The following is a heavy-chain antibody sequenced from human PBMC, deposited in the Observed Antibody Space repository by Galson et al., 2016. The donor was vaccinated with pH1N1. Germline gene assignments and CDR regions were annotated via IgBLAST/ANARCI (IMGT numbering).Heavy chain of an antibody. CDR3: AKPSLWWNDDIDY. V-gene: IGHV3-23*01. CDR2: ISASGGTT. Sequence: LRLSCAASGFTFNSYAMIWVRQTSGKGLEWISGISASGGTTYYADAVKGRFTISRDNARTILYLQMNSLRAEDTALYYCAKPSLWWNDDIDYWGRGTLVTVSS. J-gene: IGHJ4*02. D-gene: IGHD1-1*01. CDR1: GFTFNSYA.